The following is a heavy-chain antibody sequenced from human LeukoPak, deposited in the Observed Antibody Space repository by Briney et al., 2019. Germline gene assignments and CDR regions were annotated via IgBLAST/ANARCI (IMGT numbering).Heavy chain of an antibody. J-gene: IGHJ6*02. CDR2: INHSGST. CDR1: GGSISSGGYY. CDR3: ARVFTQYYGMDV. V-gene: IGHV4-39*07. Sequence: SETLSLTCTVSGGSISSGGYYWSWIRQPPGKGLEWIGEINHSGSTNYNPSLKSRVTISVDTSKNQFSLKLSSVTAADTAVYYCARVFTQYYGMDVWGQGTTVTVSS. D-gene: IGHD2-15*01.